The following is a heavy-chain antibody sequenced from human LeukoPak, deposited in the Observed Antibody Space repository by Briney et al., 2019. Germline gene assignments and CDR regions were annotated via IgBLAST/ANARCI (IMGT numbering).Heavy chain of an antibody. D-gene: IGHD3-10*01. J-gene: IGHJ3*02. V-gene: IGHV1-2*02. CDR3: ARATMVRGDDAFDI. CDR2: INPNSGGT. CDR1: GYTFTGYY. Sequence: ASVKVSCKASGYTFTGYYMHWVRQAPGQGLEWMGWINPNSGGTNYAQKFQGRVTMTRDTSISTAYMELSRLRSDDTAVYYCARATMVRGDDAFDIWGQGTMVTVSS.